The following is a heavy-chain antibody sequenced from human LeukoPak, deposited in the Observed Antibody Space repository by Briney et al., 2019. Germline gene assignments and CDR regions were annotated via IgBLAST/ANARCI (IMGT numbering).Heavy chain of an antibody. J-gene: IGHJ4*02. CDR2: ISGSGGRT. D-gene: IGHD3-9*01. CDR1: GFTFSSYA. Sequence: GGYLRLSCAASGFTFSSYAMSWARQAPGKGLEWVSAISGSGGRTYYADTVKGRFTISRDNSKTTLYLQMNSLRAEDTAVYYCAKVDYDILTGYVDYCGQGTLVTVSS. CDR3: AKVDYDILTGYVDY. V-gene: IGHV3-23*01.